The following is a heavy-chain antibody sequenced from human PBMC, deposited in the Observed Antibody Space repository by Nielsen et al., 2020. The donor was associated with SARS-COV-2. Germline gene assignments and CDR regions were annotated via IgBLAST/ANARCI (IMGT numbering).Heavy chain of an antibody. Sequence: SETLSLTCAVYGGSLGGWYWSWIRQPPGRGLEWIGDIIYTGRTNYNPSLKSRVAMSVDTSKNQFSLKLSSVTAADTAVYYCARYYYDSDGYYRYFDYWGQGTLVTVSS. V-gene: IGHV4-34*12. CDR3: ARYYYDSDGYYRYFDY. J-gene: IGHJ4*02. CDR1: GGSLGGWY. D-gene: IGHD3-22*01. CDR2: IIYTGRT.